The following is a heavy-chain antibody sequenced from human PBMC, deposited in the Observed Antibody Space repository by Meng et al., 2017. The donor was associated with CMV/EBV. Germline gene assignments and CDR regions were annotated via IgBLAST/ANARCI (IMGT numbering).Heavy chain of an antibody. CDR2: MNPNSGNT. J-gene: IGHJ4*02. V-gene: IGHV1-8*01. CDR3: ARGRVMYYDFWGGYHPLDY. D-gene: IGHD3-3*01. CDR1: GYTFTSYD. Sequence: ASVKVSCKASGYTFTSYDINWVRQATGQGLEWMGWMNPNSGNTGYAQKFQGRVTMTRNTSIRTAYMELSSLRSEDTAVYYCARGRVMYYDFWGGYHPLDYWGQGTLVTVSS.